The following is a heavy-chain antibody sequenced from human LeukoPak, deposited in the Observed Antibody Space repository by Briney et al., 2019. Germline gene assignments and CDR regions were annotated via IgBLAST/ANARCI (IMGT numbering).Heavy chain of an antibody. V-gene: IGHV3-7*01. CDR2: IKQDGSEK. J-gene: IGHJ4*02. D-gene: IGHD4/OR15-4a*01. CDR3: ARDHTRVHDY. CDR1: GGSISSYY. Sequence: PSETLSLTCTVSGGSISSYYWSWVRQAPGKGLEWVANIKQDGSEKYYVDSVKGRFTISRDNAKNSLYLQMNSLRAEDTAVYYCARDHTRVHDYWGQGTLVTVSS.